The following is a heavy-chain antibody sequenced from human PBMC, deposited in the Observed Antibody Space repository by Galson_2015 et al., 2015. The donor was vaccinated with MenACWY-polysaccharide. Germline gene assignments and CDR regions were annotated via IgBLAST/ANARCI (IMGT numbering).Heavy chain of an antibody. CDR1: GYSFTSYW. CDR3: TRGDSNYRPDY. Sequence: QSGAEVKKPGESLKISCKGSGYSFTSYWIGWVRQTPGKGLEWMAIIYLDDSDTRYSPSFQGQVTISADKSISTAYLQWRSLKASDSAMYYYTRGDSNYRPDYWGRGTLVTVSS. J-gene: IGHJ4*02. V-gene: IGHV5-51*03. D-gene: IGHD4-11*01. CDR2: IYLDDSDT.